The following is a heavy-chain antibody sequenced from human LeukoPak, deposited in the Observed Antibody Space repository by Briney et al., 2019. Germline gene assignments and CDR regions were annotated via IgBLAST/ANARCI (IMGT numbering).Heavy chain of an antibody. CDR1: GYTFTSYG. CDR2: MSAYNGNT. V-gene: IGHV1-18*01. Sequence: ASVKASCKPSGYTFTSYGISWVRQAPGPGREWRGWMSAYNGNTNYAQKLPGRVTMTTGTSTSTTYLELRSVRSAATAVSYCAGGPDYGDYVVFRMIYFDCWGQGALATVSS. D-gene: IGHD4-17*01. CDR3: AGGPDYGDYVVFRMIYFDC. J-gene: IGHJ4*02.